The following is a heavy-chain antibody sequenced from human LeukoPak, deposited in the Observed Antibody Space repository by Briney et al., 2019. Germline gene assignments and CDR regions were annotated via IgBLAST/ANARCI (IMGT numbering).Heavy chain of an antibody. CDR2: IYYSGST. D-gene: IGHD3-3*01. CDR1: GGSISSSSYY. CDR3: ARALRITMFAVGLGSIDY. Sequence: SETLSLTSTVSGGSISSSSYYWGWIRQPPGKGLEWIGSIYYSGSTYYNPSLKSRVTISVDTSKNQFSLKLSSVTAADTAVYYCARALRITMFAVGLGSIDYWGQGTLVTVSS. J-gene: IGHJ4*02. V-gene: IGHV4-39*07.